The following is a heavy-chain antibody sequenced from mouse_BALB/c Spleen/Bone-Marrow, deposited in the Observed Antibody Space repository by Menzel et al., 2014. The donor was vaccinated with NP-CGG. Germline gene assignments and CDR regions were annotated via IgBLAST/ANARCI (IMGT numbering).Heavy chain of an antibody. D-gene: IGHD2-4*01. V-gene: IGHV14-3*02. CDR3: ANYDYGWYFDV. CDR1: GFNIXDTY. J-gene: IGHJ1*01. Sequence: VQLQQSGAELVKPGASVKLSCTASGFNIXDTYMHWVKQRPEQGLEWIGRIDPANGNTKYDPKLQGKATITADTSSNTAYLQLSSLTSEDTAVYYCANYDYGWYFDVWCAGTTVTVSS. CDR2: IDPANGNT.